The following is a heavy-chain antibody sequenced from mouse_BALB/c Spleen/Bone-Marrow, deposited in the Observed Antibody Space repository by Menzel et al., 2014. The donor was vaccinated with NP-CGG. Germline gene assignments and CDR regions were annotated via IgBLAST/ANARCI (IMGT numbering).Heavy chain of an antibody. CDR1: GFTFNTYA. J-gene: IGHJ1*01. Sequence: EVHLAESGGGLVQPKGSLRLSCAASGFTFNTYAMSWVRQAPGKGLEWVARIRSKSNYYATHYADSVKDRFTISRDDSRNILYLQMNNLKTEDVAMYYCVKQRDWLFEVWGPGTTVTVSS. CDR2: IRSKSNYYAT. CDR3: VKQRDWLFEV. V-gene: IGHV10-1*02.